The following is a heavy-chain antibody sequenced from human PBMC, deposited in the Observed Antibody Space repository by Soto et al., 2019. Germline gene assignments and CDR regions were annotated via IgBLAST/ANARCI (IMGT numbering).Heavy chain of an antibody. V-gene: IGHV4-30-4*01. J-gene: IGHJ4*02. D-gene: IGHD3-3*01. CDR1: GGSISSGDYY. CDR3: DRVAITIFGVASEPFDY. Sequence: PSETLSLTCTVSGGSISSGDYYWSWIRQPPGKGLEWIGYIYYSGSTYYNPSLKSRVTISVDTSKNQFSLKLSSVTAADTAVYYCDRVAITIFGVASEPFDYWGQGTLVTVSS. CDR2: IYYSGST.